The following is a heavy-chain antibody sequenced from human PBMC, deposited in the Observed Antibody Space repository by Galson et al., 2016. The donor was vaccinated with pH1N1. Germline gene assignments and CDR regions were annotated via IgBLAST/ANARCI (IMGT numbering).Heavy chain of an antibody. Sequence: SETLSLTCTVSGGPISGGGTCWTWVRQPPGKGLEWIGEMHPGGSTNYNPSLKSRVSLFVDTSKNQFSLKLSSLTAADTALYFCARRKPNFDPHVIDFWGQGALVTVSS. CDR2: MHPGGST. CDR1: GGPISGGGTC. V-gene: IGHV4-55*01. CDR3: ARRKPNFDPHVIDF. J-gene: IGHJ4*02. D-gene: IGHD3-9*01.